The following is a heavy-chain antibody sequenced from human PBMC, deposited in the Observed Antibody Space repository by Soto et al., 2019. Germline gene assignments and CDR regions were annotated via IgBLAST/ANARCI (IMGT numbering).Heavy chain of an antibody. CDR3: ARATTVSSYYVDY. D-gene: IGHD4-17*01. CDR2: INHSGST. Sequence: QVQLQQWGAGLLKHSETLSLTCAVYGGSFSGYYWSWIRQPPGKGLEWIGEINHSGSTNYNPSLKSRVTISVDTSKNQFPLKLRAVTAAHTALYYWARATTVSSYYVDYWGQGTLVTDSS. J-gene: IGHJ4*02. V-gene: IGHV4-34*01. CDR1: GGSFSGYY.